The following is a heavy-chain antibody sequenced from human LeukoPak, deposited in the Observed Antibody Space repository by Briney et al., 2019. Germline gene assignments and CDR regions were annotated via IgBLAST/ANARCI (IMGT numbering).Heavy chain of an antibody. CDR1: GFTFSTYS. Sequence: GGSLRLSCAASGFTFSTYSVNWVRQAPGKGLEWVSSISSSSSYIYYADSLKGRFTISRDNAKNSLYLQMNSLRGEDTAVYYCARASNSPFDYWGQGTLVTVSS. CDR2: ISSSSSYI. V-gene: IGHV3-21*01. J-gene: IGHJ4*02. CDR3: ARASNSPFDY. D-gene: IGHD2-21*01.